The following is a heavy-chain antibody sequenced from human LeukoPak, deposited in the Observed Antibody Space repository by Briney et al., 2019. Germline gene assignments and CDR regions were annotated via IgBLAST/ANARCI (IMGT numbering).Heavy chain of an antibody. D-gene: IGHD4-17*01. CDR2: ISAYNGNT. CDR1: GYTFTSYG. J-gene: IGHJ6*03. CDR3: AKGATVNHYYYMDV. Sequence: ASVKVSCKASGYTFTSYGISWVRQAPGQGLEWMGWISAYNGNTNYAQKLQGRVTMTTDTSTSTAYTELRSLRAEDTALYYCAKGATVNHYYYMDVWGKGTTVTVSS. V-gene: IGHV1-18*01.